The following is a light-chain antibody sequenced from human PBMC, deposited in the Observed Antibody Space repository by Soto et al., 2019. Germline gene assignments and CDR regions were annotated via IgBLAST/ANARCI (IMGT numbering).Light chain of an antibody. Sequence: DIQMTQSPSTLSASVGDRVTITCRASESIRSWLAWYQQKPGKAPQILIYKASILQSGVPSRFSGSGSGTEFTLTISNLPPDDFATYYCQQYYTYYTFGQGTKLEIK. CDR1: ESIRSW. CDR2: KAS. J-gene: IGKJ2*01. CDR3: QQYYTYYT. V-gene: IGKV1-5*03.